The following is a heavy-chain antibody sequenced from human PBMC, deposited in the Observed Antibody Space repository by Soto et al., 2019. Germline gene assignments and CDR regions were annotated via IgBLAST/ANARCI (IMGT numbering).Heavy chain of an antibody. Sequence: EVHLVESGGGLVQPGGSLRLSCAASRFAVSDNYMSWVRQAPGKGLEFVSLLYSGGTTSYADSVKGRFTISRDNSKNTLYLQMNNLRAEDTAVYYCATRTITLPYWGQGTLVTVSS. V-gene: IGHV3-66*01. CDR3: ATRTITLPY. CDR1: RFAVSDNY. J-gene: IGHJ1*01. CDR2: LYSGGTT. D-gene: IGHD5-12*01.